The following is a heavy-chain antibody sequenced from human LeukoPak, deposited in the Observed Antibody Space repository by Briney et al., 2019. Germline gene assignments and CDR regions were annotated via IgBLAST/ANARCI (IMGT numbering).Heavy chain of an antibody. CDR2: TYYRSKWSN. Sequence: SQTLSLTCAISGDSVSSNSAAWNWIRQSPSRGLEWLGRTYYRSKWSNDYAQSVQSRITINPDTSKNQFSLHPSSVTPEDTAVYYCAREVNFVVVLAVNFDFWGQGPLVTVSS. J-gene: IGHJ4*02. V-gene: IGHV6-1*01. CDR3: AREVNFVVVLAVNFDF. D-gene: IGHD2-21*01. CDR1: GDSVSSNSAA.